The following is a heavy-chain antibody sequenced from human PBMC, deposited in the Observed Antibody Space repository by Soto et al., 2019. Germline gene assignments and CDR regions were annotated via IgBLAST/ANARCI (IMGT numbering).Heavy chain of an antibody. J-gene: IGHJ2*01. Sequence: KASETLSLTCTVSGGSISNYYWNWIRQPPGKGLEWIGYIYYSGSTNYNPSLKSRVTISADTSKTQFSLTVSSVTAADTAVYYCARRYKNSLSARYFDLCGRGTLLTVSS. CDR1: GGSISNYY. D-gene: IGHD6-6*01. V-gene: IGHV4-59*01. CDR3: ARRYKNSLSARYFDL. CDR2: IYYSGST.